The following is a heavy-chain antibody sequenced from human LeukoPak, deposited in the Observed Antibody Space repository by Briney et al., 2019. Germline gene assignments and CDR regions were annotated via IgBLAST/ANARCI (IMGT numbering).Heavy chain of an antibody. V-gene: IGHV1-2*02. Sequence: GASVKVSCKASGYTFTGYYMHWVRQAPGQGLEWMGWINPNSGGTNYAQKFQGRVTMTRDTSISTAYMELSRLRSDDTAVYYCARDGAQRPFVTMIAVDDPDYWGQGTLVTVSS. CDR2: INPNSGGT. J-gene: IGHJ4*02. CDR1: GYTFTGYY. D-gene: IGHD3-22*01. CDR3: ARDGAQRPFVTMIAVDDPDY.